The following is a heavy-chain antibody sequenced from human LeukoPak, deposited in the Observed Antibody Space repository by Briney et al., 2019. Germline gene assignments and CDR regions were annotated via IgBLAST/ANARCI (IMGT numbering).Heavy chain of an antibody. Sequence: ASVKVSCKASGYTFTGYYMHWVRQAPGQGLEWMGWINPNSGGTNYAQKFQGRVTMTRDTSISTAYMELSRLRPDDTAVYYCASPDYDFWSGYGWGQGTLVTVSS. CDR1: GYTFTGYY. CDR3: ASPDYDFWSGYG. J-gene: IGHJ4*02. D-gene: IGHD3-3*01. CDR2: INPNSGGT. V-gene: IGHV1-2*02.